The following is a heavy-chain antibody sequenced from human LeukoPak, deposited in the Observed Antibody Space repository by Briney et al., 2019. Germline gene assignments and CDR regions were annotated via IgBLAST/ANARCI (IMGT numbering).Heavy chain of an antibody. Sequence: GASVKVSCKASGYTFTGYYMHWVRQAPGQGLEWMGWINPNSGGTNYAQKFQGRVTMTRDTSISTAYMELSRLRSDDTAVYYCAREGGTILGVDPAEYFQHWGQGTLVSVSS. J-gene: IGHJ1*01. CDR2: INPNSGGT. D-gene: IGHD3-3*01. CDR3: AREGGTILGVDPAEYFQH. CDR1: GYTFTGYY. V-gene: IGHV1-2*02.